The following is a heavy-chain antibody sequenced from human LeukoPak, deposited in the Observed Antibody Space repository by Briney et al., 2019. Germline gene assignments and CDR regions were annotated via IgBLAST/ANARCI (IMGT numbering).Heavy chain of an antibody. CDR2: IYHSGST. V-gene: IGHV4-30-2*01. CDR3: AKGKYSSGWYSSSLDY. Sequence: SQTLSLTCTVSGGSISSGGYYWSWIRQPPGKGLEWIGYIYHSGSTYYNPSLKSRVTISVDRSKNQFSLKLSSVTAADTAVYYCAKGKYSSGWYSSSLDYWGQGTLVTVSS. D-gene: IGHD6-19*01. CDR1: GGSISSGGYY. J-gene: IGHJ4*02.